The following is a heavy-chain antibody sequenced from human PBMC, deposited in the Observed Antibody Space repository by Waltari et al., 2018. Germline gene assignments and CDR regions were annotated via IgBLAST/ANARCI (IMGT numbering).Heavy chain of an antibody. CDR2: SVPSFGTA. V-gene: IGHV1-69*08. CDR3: ARDTWGSNHYFEF. Sequence: QVQLVQSGAEVKKPGSSVKVSCKASGDTFSRYAISWVRQAPGQGIEWMGTSVPSFGTANYARKFQGRVTLTADKSTSTAYMELNSLTFEDTAIYFCARDTWGSNHYFEFWGQGTLVTVSS. CDR1: GDTFSRYA. D-gene: IGHD3-16*01. J-gene: IGHJ4*02.